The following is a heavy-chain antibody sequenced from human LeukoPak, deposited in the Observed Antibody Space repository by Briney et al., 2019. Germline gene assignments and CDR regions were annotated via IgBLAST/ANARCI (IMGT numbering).Heavy chain of an antibody. J-gene: IGHJ3*02. Sequence: GGSLRLSCAASGFTFSSYAMSWVRQAPGKGLEWVSAISGSGSDTEYADSVKGRFTISRDNSKNTLYLQMSSLRVEDTAVYYCAKSPAVDAAFDIWGQGTMVTVSS. D-gene: IGHD4-23*01. CDR1: GFTFSSYA. CDR2: ISGSGSDT. V-gene: IGHV3-23*01. CDR3: AKSPAVDAAFDI.